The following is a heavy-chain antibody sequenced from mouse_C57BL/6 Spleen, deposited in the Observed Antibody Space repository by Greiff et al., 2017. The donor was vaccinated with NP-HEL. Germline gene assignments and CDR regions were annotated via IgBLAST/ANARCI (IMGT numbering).Heavy chain of an antibody. CDR2: IDPEDGET. CDR1: GFNIKDYY. J-gene: IGHJ4*01. Sequence: VHVKQSGAELVKPGASVKLSCTASGFNIKDYYMHWVKQRTEQGLEWIGRIDPEDGETKYAPKFQGKATITADTSSNTAYLQLSSLTSEDTAVYYCARDYYGSSYENYAMDYWGQGTSVTVSS. V-gene: IGHV14-2*01. CDR3: ARDYYGSSYENYAMDY. D-gene: IGHD1-1*01.